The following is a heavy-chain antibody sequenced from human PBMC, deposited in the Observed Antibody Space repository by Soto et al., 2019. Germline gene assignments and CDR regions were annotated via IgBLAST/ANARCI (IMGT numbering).Heavy chain of an antibody. Sequence: QVQLQESGPGLVKPSGTLSLTCAVSSGSISSSNWWSWVRQPPGKGLEWIGEIYHSGSTNYNPSLKSRVTRSVDKAKNQCSLKLSSVTAADTAVYYCARDFCSGGSCYGWFDPWGQGTLVTVSS. D-gene: IGHD2-15*01. CDR3: ARDFCSGGSCYGWFDP. V-gene: IGHV4-4*02. CDR1: SGSISSSNW. J-gene: IGHJ5*02. CDR2: IYHSGST.